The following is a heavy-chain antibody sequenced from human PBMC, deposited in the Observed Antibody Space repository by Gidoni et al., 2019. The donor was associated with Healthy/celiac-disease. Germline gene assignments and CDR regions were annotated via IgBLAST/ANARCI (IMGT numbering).Heavy chain of an antibody. Sequence: QVQLVESGGGVVQPGRSLRLSCAASGFNFSSYGMHWVRQAPGKGLEWVAVIWYDGSNKYYADSVKGRFTISRDNSKNTLYLQMNSLRAEDTAVYYCARDCSGGSCYGSLDYWGQGTLVTVSS. CDR3: ARDCSGGSCYGSLDY. D-gene: IGHD2-15*01. J-gene: IGHJ4*02. CDR2: IWYDGSNK. V-gene: IGHV3-33*01. CDR1: GFNFSSYG.